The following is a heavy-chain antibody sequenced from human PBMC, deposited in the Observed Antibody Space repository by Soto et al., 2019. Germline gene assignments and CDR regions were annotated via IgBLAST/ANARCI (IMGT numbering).Heavy chain of an antibody. CDR3: ARDHIEPYYDYSNAYYYYYMDV. V-gene: IGHV4-59*01. D-gene: IGHD4-4*01. CDR1: GGSISSYY. Sequence: SETLSLTCTVSGGSISSYYWSWIRQPPGKGLEWIGYIYYSGSTNYNPSLKSRVTISVDTSKNQFSLKLSSVTAADTAVYYCARDHIEPYYDYSNAYYYYYMDVWGKGTTVTVSS. J-gene: IGHJ6*03. CDR2: IYYSGST.